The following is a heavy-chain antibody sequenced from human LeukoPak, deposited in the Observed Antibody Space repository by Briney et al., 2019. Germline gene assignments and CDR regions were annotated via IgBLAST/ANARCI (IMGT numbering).Heavy chain of an antibody. V-gene: IGHV3-7*01. Sequence: GGSLRLSCVASGFTFSSFWMSWVRQAPGKGLEFVANIDQDGSVRNYVDSVKGRFIISRDNAENSLYLQMDSLRAEDTAVYFCARDPGSSSFDYWGLGTPVTVSS. CDR3: ARDPGSSSFDY. D-gene: IGHD6-13*01. CDR2: IDQDGSVR. CDR1: GFTFSSFW. J-gene: IGHJ4*02.